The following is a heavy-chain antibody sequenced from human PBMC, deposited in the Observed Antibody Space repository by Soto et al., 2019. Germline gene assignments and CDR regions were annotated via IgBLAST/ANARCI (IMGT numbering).Heavy chain of an antibody. CDR3: ARGSSVIVVGAGPSFDY. Sequence: QVQLQESGPGLVKPSQTLSLTCTVSGGSISSGGYYWSWIRQHPGKGLEWIGYIYYSGSTYYNPSLKSRVTISVDTSKNQFALKLSSVTAADTAVYYCARGSSVIVVGAGPSFDYWGQGTLVTVSS. CDR1: GGSISSGGYY. CDR2: IYYSGST. J-gene: IGHJ4*02. D-gene: IGHD3-22*01. V-gene: IGHV4-31*03.